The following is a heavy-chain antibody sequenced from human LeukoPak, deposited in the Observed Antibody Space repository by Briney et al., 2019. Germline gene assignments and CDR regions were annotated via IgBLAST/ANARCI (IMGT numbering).Heavy chain of an antibody. Sequence: GGSLRLSCAASGFTFSTYEMNWVRQAPGKGLEWVSYITDSGRTIYYADSVKGRFTISRDNAKNSLYLQMNSLRAEDTAVYYCARGIEEVDAFDIWGQGTMVTVSS. V-gene: IGHV3-48*03. CDR2: ITDSGRTI. CDR1: GFTFSTYE. CDR3: ARGIEEVDAFDI. J-gene: IGHJ3*02. D-gene: IGHD2-21*01.